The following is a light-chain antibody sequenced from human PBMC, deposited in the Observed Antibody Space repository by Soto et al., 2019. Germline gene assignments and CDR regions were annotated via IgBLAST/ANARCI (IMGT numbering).Light chain of an antibody. CDR1: QSISSY. CDR3: QQSYSTPRT. CDR2: AAS. V-gene: IGKV1-39*01. J-gene: IGKJ1*01. Sequence: DIQMTQSPSSLSASVGDRVTITCRASQSISSYFNWYQQKPGKAPNLLLYAASSLQSGVPLRFSGSGSGTDFTLTISSLQPEDFATYSCQQSYSTPRTFGQGTRVEIK.